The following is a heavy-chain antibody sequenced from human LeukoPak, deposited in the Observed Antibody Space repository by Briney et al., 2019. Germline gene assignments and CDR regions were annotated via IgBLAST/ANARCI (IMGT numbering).Heavy chain of an antibody. CDR2: ISYDGSNK. V-gene: IGHV3-30*18. Sequence: GGSLRLSCAASGFTFSSYGMHWVRQAPGKGLEWVAVISYDGSNKYYADSVKGRFTISRDNSKNTLYLQMNSLRAEDTAVYYCAKGSGSYFQGPLGYWGQGTLVTVSS. CDR1: GFTFSSYG. CDR3: AKGSGSYFQGPLGY. J-gene: IGHJ4*02. D-gene: IGHD3-10*01.